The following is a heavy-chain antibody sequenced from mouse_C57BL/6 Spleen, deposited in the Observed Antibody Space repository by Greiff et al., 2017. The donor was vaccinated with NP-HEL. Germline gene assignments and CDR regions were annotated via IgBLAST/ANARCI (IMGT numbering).Heavy chain of an antibody. CDR2: IWRGGST. V-gene: IGHV2-5*01. CDR3: AKSELGRGDWYFDV. Sequence: QVQLKESGPGLVQPSQSLSITCTVSGFSLTSYGVHWVRQSPGKGLEWLGVIWRGGSTDYNAAFMSRLSITKDNSKSQVFFKMNSLQADDTAIYYCAKSELGRGDWYFDVWGTGTTVTVSS. CDR1: GFSLTSYG. J-gene: IGHJ1*03. D-gene: IGHD4-1*01.